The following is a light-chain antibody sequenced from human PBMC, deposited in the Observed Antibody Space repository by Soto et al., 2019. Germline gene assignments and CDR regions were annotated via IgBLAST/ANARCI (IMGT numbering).Light chain of an antibody. CDR1: QDIRKD. V-gene: IGKV1-6*01. CDR3: LHDYNDPFT. CDR2: GAS. J-gene: IGKJ2*01. Sequence: AIQMTHSPSSLSASVGDRVTITCGASQDIRKDLAWYQQKPGKAPQILIYGASTLQTGVASRFSGSGSATDFTLTISSLQPEDSEAYYCLHDYNDPFTFGQGTKVDIK.